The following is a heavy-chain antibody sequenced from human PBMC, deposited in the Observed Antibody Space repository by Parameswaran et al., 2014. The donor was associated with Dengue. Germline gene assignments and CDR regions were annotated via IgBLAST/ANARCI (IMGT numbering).Heavy chain of an antibody. V-gene: IGHV4-59*01. CDR1: GGSISSYY. CDR2: IYYSGST. D-gene: IGHD3-10*01. Sequence: ETLSLTCTVSGGSISSYYWSWIRQPPGKGLEWIGYIYYSGSTNYNPSLKSRVTISVDTSKNQFSLKLSSVTAADTAVYYCAKDIMVRGVISTRYYYYYYGMDVWGQGTTVTVSS. J-gene: IGHJ6*02. CDR3: AKDIMVRGVISTRYYYYYYGMDV.